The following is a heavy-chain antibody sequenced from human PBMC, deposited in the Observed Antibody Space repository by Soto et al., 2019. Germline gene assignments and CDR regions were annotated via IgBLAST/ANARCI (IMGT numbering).Heavy chain of an antibody. D-gene: IGHD3-22*01. J-gene: IGHJ3*02. CDR2: IIPIFGTA. V-gene: IGHV1-69*13. CDR3: ARDPYDSSGYYSYDAFDI. Sequence: SVKVSCKASGGTFSSFAISWVRQAPGQGLEWMGGIIPIFGTASYAQKFQGRVTITADESTSTAYMELSSLRSEDTAVYYCARDPYDSSGYYSYDAFDIWGQGTMVTVSS. CDR1: GGTFSSFA.